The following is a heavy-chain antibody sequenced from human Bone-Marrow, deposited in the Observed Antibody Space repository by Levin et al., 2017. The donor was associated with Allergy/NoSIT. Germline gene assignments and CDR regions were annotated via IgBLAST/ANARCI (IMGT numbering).Heavy chain of an antibody. CDR2: MFAGGAA. CDR1: GASINNTHHY. Sequence: LRLSCTVSGASINNTHHYWSWIRQPAGTGLEWIGRMFAGGAATYNRSLRSRVTVSIDTSKNQFSLKLTSVTAADTAVYYCARDETFNSWHVGWFDSWGQGTLVTVSS. CDR3: ARDETFNSWHVGWFDS. D-gene: IGHD6-13*01. V-gene: IGHV4-61*02. J-gene: IGHJ5*01.